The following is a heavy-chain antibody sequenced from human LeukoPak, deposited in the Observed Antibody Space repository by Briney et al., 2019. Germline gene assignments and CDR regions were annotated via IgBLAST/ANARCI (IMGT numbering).Heavy chain of an antibody. D-gene: IGHD2-2*01. Sequence: GGSLRLSCAASGFTFTNSGMHWVRQAPGRGLEWVGFIQFHGGDIFYADSVEGRFTISRDNSKNTLYLQMNSLKPEDTAVYYCAKDNPIEKVPGLGPGSWGQGTLVTVSS. CDR2: IQFHGGDI. CDR3: AKDNPIEKVPGLGPGS. J-gene: IGHJ5*02. CDR1: GFTFTNSG. V-gene: IGHV3-30*02.